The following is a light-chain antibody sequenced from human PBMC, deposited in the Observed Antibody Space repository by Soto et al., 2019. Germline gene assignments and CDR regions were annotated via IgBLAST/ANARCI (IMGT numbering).Light chain of an antibody. CDR1: SSDVGGYNL. CDR2: EGS. Sequence: QSALTQPASVSGSPGQSITISCTGISSDVGGYNLVSWYQQHPGKAPKVMIYEGSKRPSGVSNRFSGSRPGNTASLTISGLQAEDEAQYYCSSYAGSSTHVVFGGGTKLTVL. CDR3: SSYAGSSTHVV. J-gene: IGLJ2*01. V-gene: IGLV2-23*01.